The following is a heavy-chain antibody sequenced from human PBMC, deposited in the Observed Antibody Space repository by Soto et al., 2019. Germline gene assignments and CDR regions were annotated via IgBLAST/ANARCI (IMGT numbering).Heavy chain of an antibody. CDR1: GGSVSSNSYY. J-gene: IGHJ4*02. CDR2: IYYSWSS. V-gene: IGHV4-61*01. D-gene: IGHD3-22*01. CDR3: ASATYYYDSSGYPDY. Sequence: QVQLQESGPGLVKPSETLSLTCTVSGGSVSSNSYYWSWIRQPLGKGLEWIGYIYYSWSSKYNPSLKRRVTISVDTSKNQFSRKLSSVTAADTAVYYCASATYYYDSSGYPDYWGQGTLVTVSS.